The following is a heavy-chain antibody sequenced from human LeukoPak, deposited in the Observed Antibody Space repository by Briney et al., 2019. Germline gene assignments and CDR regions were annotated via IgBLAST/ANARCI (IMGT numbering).Heavy chain of an antibody. J-gene: IGHJ5*02. V-gene: IGHV4-4*09. Sequence: SETLSLTCTVSGGSISSYYWSWIRQPPGKGLEWIGYIYTSGGTNYNPSLKSRVTISVDTSKNQFSLKLSSVTAADTAVYYCARHVSSSAGRWFDPWGQGTLVTVSS. D-gene: IGHD6-6*01. CDR2: IYTSGGT. CDR3: ARHVSSSAGRWFDP. CDR1: GGSISSYY.